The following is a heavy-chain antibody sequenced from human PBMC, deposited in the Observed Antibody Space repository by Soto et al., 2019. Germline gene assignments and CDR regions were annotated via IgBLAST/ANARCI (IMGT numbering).Heavy chain of an antibody. CDR1: GGSISSGDYY. J-gene: IGHJ4*02. CDR2: IYYSGST. D-gene: IGHD3-22*01. V-gene: IGHV4-30-4*01. CDR3: ARDCRITMTEYYFDY. Sequence: QVQLQESGPGLVKPSQTLSLTCTVSGGSISSGDYYWSWVRQPPGKGLEWIGYIYYSGSTYYNPSLKRRVTISVDTSKNQFSLKLSSVTAADTAVYYCARDCRITMTEYYFDYWGQGTLVTVSS.